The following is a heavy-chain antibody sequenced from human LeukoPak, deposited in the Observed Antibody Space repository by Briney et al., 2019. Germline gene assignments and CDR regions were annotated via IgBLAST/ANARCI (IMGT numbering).Heavy chain of an antibody. Sequence: RPGGSLRLSCAASGFTFSSYWMHWVRQAPGKGLVWVSRINSDGSSTNYADSVKGRFTISRDNAKSTLYLQMNSLRAEDTAVYYCASLNGYGYPIDYWGQGTLVTVSS. CDR2: INSDGSST. CDR3: ASLNGYGYPIDY. J-gene: IGHJ4*02. CDR1: GFTFSSYW. V-gene: IGHV3-74*01. D-gene: IGHD5-18*01.